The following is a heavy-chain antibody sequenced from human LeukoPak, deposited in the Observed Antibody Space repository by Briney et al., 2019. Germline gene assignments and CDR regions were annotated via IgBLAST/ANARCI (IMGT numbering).Heavy chain of an antibody. Sequence: SETLSLTCAVSGGSISNTYYYWGWIRQPPGKGLEWIGSIYYSGSTYYNPSLKSRVTISVDTSKNQFSLKLSSVTAADTAVYYCARVLIDDYVWGSYRFDYWGQGTLVTVSS. J-gene: IGHJ4*02. CDR2: IYYSGST. CDR3: ARVLIDDYVWGSYRFDY. CDR1: GGSISNTYYY. D-gene: IGHD3-16*02. V-gene: IGHV4-39*07.